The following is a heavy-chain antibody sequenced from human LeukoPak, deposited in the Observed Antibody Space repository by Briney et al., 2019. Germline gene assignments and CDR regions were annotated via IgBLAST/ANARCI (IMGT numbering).Heavy chain of an antibody. CDR3: ARQWLVSPLFDY. J-gene: IGHJ4*02. Sequence: SETLSLTCAVSGGSFSGYYWSWIRQPPGKGLEWIGEINHSGSTNYNPSLRSRVTVSVHTSKNQLSLKLSSVTAADTAVYYCARQWLVSPLFDYWGQGTLVTVSS. V-gene: IGHV4-34*01. D-gene: IGHD6-19*01. CDR2: INHSGST. CDR1: GGSFSGYY.